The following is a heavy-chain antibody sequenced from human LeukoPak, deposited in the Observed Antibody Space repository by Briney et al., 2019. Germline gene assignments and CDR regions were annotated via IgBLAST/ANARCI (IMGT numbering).Heavy chain of an antibody. Sequence: GGFLRLSCAASGFTFSSYAMHWVRQAPGKGLEWVAVISYDGSNKYYADSVKGRFTISRDNSKNTLYLQMNSLRAEDTAVYYCAKGPRDYYYYGMDVWGQGTTVTVSS. V-gene: IGHV3-30-3*01. J-gene: IGHJ6*02. CDR3: AKGPRDYYYYGMDV. CDR1: GFTFSSYA. CDR2: ISYDGSNK.